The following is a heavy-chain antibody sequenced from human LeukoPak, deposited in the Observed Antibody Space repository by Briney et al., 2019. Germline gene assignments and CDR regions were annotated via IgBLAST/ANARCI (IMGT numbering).Heavy chain of an antibody. CDR2: ISSSSSYM. CDR3: ARDLSSGWYYFDY. Sequence: PGGSLRPSCAASGFTFSRYSMNWVRQAPGEGLECVSSISSSSSYMYYADTLKGRFTISTDNAKNSLYLQMNSLRAEDTALYFCARDLSSGWYYFDYWGQGTLVTVSS. J-gene: IGHJ4*02. V-gene: IGHV3-21*01. D-gene: IGHD6-19*01. CDR1: GFTFSRYS.